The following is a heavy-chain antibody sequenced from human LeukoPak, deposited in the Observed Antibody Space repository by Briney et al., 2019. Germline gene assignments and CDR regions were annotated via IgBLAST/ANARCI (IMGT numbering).Heavy chain of an antibody. CDR3: AKTAVAGTNYYYMDV. J-gene: IGHJ6*03. D-gene: IGHD6-19*01. CDR2: IRYDGSNK. V-gene: IGHV3-30*02. CDR1: GFTFSSYG. Sequence: GGSLRLSCAASGFTFSSYGMHWVRQAPGKGLERVAFIRYDGSNKYYADSVKGRFTISRDNSKNTLYLQMNSLRAEDTAVYYCAKTAVAGTNYYYMDVWGKGTTVTVSS.